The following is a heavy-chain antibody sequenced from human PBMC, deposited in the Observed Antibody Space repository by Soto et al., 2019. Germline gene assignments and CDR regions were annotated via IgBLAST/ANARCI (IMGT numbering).Heavy chain of an antibody. CDR3: ARLSSSGWYYYYGMDV. Sequence: GESLKISCKGSGYTFTSDWIGWVRQMPGKGLEWMAFIYPGDSDTRYSPSFQGQVTISADKSISTAYLQWSSLKASDTAMYYCARLSSSGWYYYYGMDVWGQGTTVTVSS. V-gene: IGHV5-51*01. D-gene: IGHD6-19*01. CDR1: GYTFTSDW. CDR2: IYPGDSDT. J-gene: IGHJ6*02.